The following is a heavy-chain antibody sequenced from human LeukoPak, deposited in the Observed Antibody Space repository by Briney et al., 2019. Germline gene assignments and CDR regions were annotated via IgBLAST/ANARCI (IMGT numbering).Heavy chain of an antibody. J-gene: IGHJ3*02. CDR2: IYSDGRT. Sequence: GGSLRLSCAASGFTVSNKYMTWVRQAPGKGLEWVSLIYSDGRTYYADSVKGRCTISRDNSKNTLHLQMNSLRVEDTAVYFCARGLSLSGYLDAFDIWGQGTTVTVSS. CDR3: ARGLSLSGYLDAFDI. D-gene: IGHD3-22*01. CDR1: GFTVSNKY. V-gene: IGHV3-53*01.